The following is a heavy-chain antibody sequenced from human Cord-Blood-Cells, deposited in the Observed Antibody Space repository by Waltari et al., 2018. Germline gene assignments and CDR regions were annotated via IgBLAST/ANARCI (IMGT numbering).Heavy chain of an antibody. D-gene: IGHD3-3*01. V-gene: IGHV1-8*03. CDR1: FSSSG. CDR3: ARAYYDFWSGYYYYYGMDV. Sequence: FSSSGINWVRQATGQGLEWMGWMNPNSGNTGYAQKFQGRVTITRNTSISTAYMELSSLRSEDTAVYYCARAYYDFWSGYYYYYGMDVWGQGTTVTVSS. CDR2: MNPNSGNT. J-gene: IGHJ6*02.